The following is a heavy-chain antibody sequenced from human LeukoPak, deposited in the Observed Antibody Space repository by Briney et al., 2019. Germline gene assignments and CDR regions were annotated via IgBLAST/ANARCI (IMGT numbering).Heavy chain of an antibody. V-gene: IGHV4-39*01. CDR2: IYYSGST. CDR1: GGPISSSSYY. D-gene: IGHD2-2*01. J-gene: IGHJ5*02. CDR3: AGNPRGYCSSTSCPRYWFDP. Sequence: SETLSLTCTVSGGPISSSSYYWGWIRQPPGKGLEWIGSIYYSGSTYYNPSLKSRVTISVDTSKNQFSLKLSSVTAADTAVYYCAGNPRGYCSSTSCPRYWFDPWGQGTLVTVSS.